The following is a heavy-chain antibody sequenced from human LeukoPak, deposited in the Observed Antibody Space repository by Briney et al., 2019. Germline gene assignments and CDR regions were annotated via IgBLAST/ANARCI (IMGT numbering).Heavy chain of an antibody. Sequence: ASVKVSCKTSGHIFSSYGINWVRQAPGQGLEWVGWISAYNGDTKYAQKLQGRVTMTTDTSTRTVYMEMRTLRSDDTAVYYCARDSYDFLTGRYSGSGGDYWGQGTLVTVSS. D-gene: IGHD3-9*01. CDR2: ISAYNGDT. CDR1: GHIFSSYG. J-gene: IGHJ4*02. CDR3: ARDSYDFLTGRYSGSGGDY. V-gene: IGHV1-18*01.